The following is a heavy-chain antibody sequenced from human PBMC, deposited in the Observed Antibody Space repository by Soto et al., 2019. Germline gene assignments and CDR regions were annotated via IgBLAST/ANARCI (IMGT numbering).Heavy chain of an antibody. D-gene: IGHD3-3*01. J-gene: IGHJ5*02. CDR2: IPFVGAEN. CDR1: GFAFGNVG. CDR3: TKDVSADFDRREWIRFDP. V-gene: IGHV3-30*02. Sequence: GGSLRLSCTAPGFAFGNVGIHWVRQAPGKGLEWLAIIPFVGAENYYADSVKGRFSIVRDSSNKTLHLQMDSLRPEDTAVYFCTKDVSADFDRREWIRFDPWGQGTLVTVSS.